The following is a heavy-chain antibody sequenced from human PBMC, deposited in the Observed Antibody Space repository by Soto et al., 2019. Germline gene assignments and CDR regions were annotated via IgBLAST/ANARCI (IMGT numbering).Heavy chain of an antibody. CDR3: ARASTTVTTIDY. V-gene: IGHV4-4*02. Sequence: ASETLSLTCTVSGGSISSSNWWSWVRQPPGKGLEWIGEISHSGSTNYNPSLKSRVTISVDKSKTQFSLKLNSVTAADTAVYYCARASTTVTTIDYWGQGTLVTVSS. CDR2: ISHSGST. CDR1: GGSISSSNW. D-gene: IGHD4-17*01. J-gene: IGHJ4*02.